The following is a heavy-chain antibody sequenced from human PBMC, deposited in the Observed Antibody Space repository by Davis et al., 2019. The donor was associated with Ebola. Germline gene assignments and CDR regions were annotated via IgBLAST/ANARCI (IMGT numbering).Heavy chain of an antibody. D-gene: IGHD6-6*01. J-gene: IGHJ6*02. V-gene: IGHV3-21*01. Sequence: GESLKISCAASGFTFSSYAMHWVRQAPGKGLEWVSSISSSSSYIYYADSVKGRFTISRDNAKNSLYLQMNSLRAEDTAVYYCARGEEQPVFGRSYGMDVWGQGTTVTVSS. CDR1: GFTFSSYA. CDR3: ARGEEQPVFGRSYGMDV. CDR2: ISSSSSYI.